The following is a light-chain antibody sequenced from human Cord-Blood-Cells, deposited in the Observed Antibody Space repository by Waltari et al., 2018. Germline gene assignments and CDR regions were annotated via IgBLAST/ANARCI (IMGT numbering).Light chain of an antibody. CDR2: AAS. Sequence: SLSASVGDRVTITCRASQSISSYLNWYQQKPGKAPKFLIYAASSLQSGVPSRFSGSGSGTDFTLTISSLQPEDFATYYCQQSYSTPYTFGQGTKLEIK. CDR3: QQSYSTPYT. CDR1: QSISSY. J-gene: IGKJ2*01. V-gene: IGKV1-39*01.